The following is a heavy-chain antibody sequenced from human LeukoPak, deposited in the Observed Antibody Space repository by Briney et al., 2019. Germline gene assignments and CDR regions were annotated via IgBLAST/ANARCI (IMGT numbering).Heavy chain of an antibody. CDR3: ARGSGQQLPFDP. Sequence: ASVKVSCKASGYTFTSYDINWVRQATGQGLEWMGWMNPNSGNTGYAQKFQGRVTMTRNTSISTAYMELSSLRSEDTAVYYCARGSGQQLPFDPWGQGTLVTVSS. D-gene: IGHD6-13*01. CDR1: GYTFTSYD. V-gene: IGHV1-8*01. J-gene: IGHJ5*02. CDR2: MNPNSGNT.